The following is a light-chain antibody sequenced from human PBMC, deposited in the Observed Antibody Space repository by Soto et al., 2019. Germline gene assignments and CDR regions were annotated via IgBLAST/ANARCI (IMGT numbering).Light chain of an antibody. V-gene: IGKV3-15*01. CDR1: QSVSYN. CDR2: GAF. CDR3: QQHKNWPPLT. J-gene: IGKJ4*01. Sequence: IVMTQSPATLSVSPGETATLSCRASQSVSYNLAWYQQKPGQGPRLLIYGAFTRATGIPARFSGSGSGTEFTLTISSLQSEDFAVYYCQQHKNWPPLTFGGGTKVEIK.